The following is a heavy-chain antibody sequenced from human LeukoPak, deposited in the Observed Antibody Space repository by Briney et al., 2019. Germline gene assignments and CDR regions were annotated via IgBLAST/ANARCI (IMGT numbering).Heavy chain of an antibody. CDR2: IYYSGST. V-gene: IGHV4-59*12. CDR1: GGSISSYY. CDR3: ARALGGQDY. J-gene: IGHJ4*02. D-gene: IGHD1-26*01. Sequence: PSETLSLTCTVSGGSISSYYWSWIRQPPGKGLEWIGYIYYSGSTNYNPSLKSRISISVDTSKNQFSLKLSSVTAADTAVYYCARALGGQDYWGQGTLVTVS.